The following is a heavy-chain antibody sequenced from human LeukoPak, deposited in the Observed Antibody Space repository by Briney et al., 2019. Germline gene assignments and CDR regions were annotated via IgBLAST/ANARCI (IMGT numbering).Heavy chain of an antibody. D-gene: IGHD2-15*01. Sequence: VASVTVSSKASGYTFTGYYIYWVRQAPGQGGEGMRWINPNSGGTNYGQKFQGRVTMTRDTSTSITYMQLSRLRSDDTGVYYCARSGKLGYCSGGSCYQVDYWGQGTRVTVSS. J-gene: IGHJ4*02. CDR1: GYTFTGYY. CDR3: ARSGKLGYCSGGSCYQVDY. CDR2: INPNSGGT. V-gene: IGHV1-2*02.